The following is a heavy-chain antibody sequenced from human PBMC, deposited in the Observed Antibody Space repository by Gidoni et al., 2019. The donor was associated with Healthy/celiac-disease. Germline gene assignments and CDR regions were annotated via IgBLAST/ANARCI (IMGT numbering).Heavy chain of an antibody. V-gene: IGHV4-39*01. J-gene: IGHJ4*02. Sequence: QLQLQESGPGLVKPSETLSLTCTVSGGSISSSSYYWGWIRQPPGKGLEWIGSIYYSGSTYYNPSLKSRVTISGDTSKNQFSLKLSSVTAADTAVYYCARQSYRYIVFDYWGQGTLVTVSS. CDR2: IYYSGST. CDR3: ARQSYRYIVFDY. D-gene: IGHD3-16*02. CDR1: GGSISSSSYY.